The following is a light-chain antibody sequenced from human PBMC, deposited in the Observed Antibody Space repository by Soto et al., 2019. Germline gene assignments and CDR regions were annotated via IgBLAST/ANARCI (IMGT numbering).Light chain of an antibody. V-gene: IGLV2-14*01. CDR3: SSFTISSTWV. Sequence: QSALTQPASVSGSPGQSITISCTGTNSDVGGLNYVSWYQHHPGNAPKLIIYEVSYRPSGVSDRFSGSKSDNTASLTISGLQTDDEAHYYCSSFTISSTWVFGGGTKLTVL. CDR2: EVS. CDR1: NSDVGGLNY. J-gene: IGLJ3*02.